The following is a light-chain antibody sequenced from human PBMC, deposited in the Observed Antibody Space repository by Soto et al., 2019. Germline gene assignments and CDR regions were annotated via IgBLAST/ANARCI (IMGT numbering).Light chain of an antibody. J-gene: IGKJ1*01. CDR1: QSISSW. CDR2: KAS. Sequence: DIQMTQSPSTLSASVGDRVTITCRASQSISSWLAWYQQKPGKAPKLRIYKASSLESGVPSRFSGSGSGTAFTLTISSLQPDDFATYYCQQYNDYPWTFGQGTKVEIK. V-gene: IGKV1-5*03. CDR3: QQYNDYPWT.